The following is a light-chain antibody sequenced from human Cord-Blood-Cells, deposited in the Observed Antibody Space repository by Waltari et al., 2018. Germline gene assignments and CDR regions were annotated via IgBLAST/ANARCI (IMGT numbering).Light chain of an antibody. CDR2: DVS. CDR3: SSYTSSSTWV. Sequence: QSALTQPASVSGSPGQSITIPCSRTSSAVGGYNYVPWYQQHPGNAPKLMIYDVSNRPSGVSNRFSGSKSGNTASLTISGLQAEDEADYYCSSYTSSSTWVFGGGTKLTVL. CDR1: SSAVGGYNY. V-gene: IGLV2-14*01. J-gene: IGLJ3*02.